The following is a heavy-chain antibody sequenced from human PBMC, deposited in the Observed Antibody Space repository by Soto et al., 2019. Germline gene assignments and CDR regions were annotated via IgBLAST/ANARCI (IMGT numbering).Heavy chain of an antibody. V-gene: IGHV3-30*18. CDR2: ISYDGDNE. Sequence: LRLSCAASGFTFSNYGMHWVRQAPGKGLEWVAIISYDGDNEYYADSVRGRFTISRDNSKNTLYLQTSSLRHEDTAVYYCTKDGEKVYCNSTGCAAKHFDNWGQGTLVNVSS. J-gene: IGHJ4*02. D-gene: IGHD2-2*01. CDR1: GFTFSNYG. CDR3: TKDGEKVYCNSTGCAAKHFDN.